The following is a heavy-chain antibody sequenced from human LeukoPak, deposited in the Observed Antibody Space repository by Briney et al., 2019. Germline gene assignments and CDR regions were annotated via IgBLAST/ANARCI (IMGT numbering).Heavy chain of an antibody. Sequence: GGSLRLSCAASGFTFSSYAMSWVRQAPGKGLEWVSGISGSGGSTYYTDSVKGRFTISRDNSKNPLYLLMNSLRAEDRAVYYCARDLVAAAAPDYWGQGTLVTVSS. J-gene: IGHJ4*02. CDR3: ARDLVAAAAPDY. CDR2: ISGSGGST. D-gene: IGHD6-13*01. CDR1: GFTFSSYA. V-gene: IGHV3-23*01.